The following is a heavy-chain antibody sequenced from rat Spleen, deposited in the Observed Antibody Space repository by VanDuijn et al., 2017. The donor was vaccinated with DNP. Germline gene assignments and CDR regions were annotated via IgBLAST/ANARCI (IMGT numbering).Heavy chain of an antibody. D-gene: IGHD1-11*01. CDR2: ISTSGGST. J-gene: IGHJ3*01. Sequence: EVKLVESGGGLVQPGRSMKLSCAASGFTFSSFPMAWVRQAPTKGLEWVATISTSGGSTYYRDSVKGRFTVSRDNAKSTLYLQMDSLRSEDTATYYCTTVYGGYSGWFASWGQGTLVTVSS. CDR1: GFTFSSFP. V-gene: IGHV5-46*01. CDR3: TTVYGGYSGWFAS.